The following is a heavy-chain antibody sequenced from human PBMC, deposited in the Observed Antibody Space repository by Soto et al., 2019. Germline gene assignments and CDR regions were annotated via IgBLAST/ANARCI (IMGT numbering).Heavy chain of an antibody. CDR1: GFSLSNSGVG. Sequence: QITLKESGPSPVKPTQTLTVTCTFSGFSLSNSGVGVAWIRQPPGKALEWLALIYGDNDKRYSPSLKTRLTXPQAASXXQVVLTMTNMDPVDTATYYCAHCTLHDYGDYDPGTSHVFDSWGQGTLVTVSS. D-gene: IGHD4-17*01. J-gene: IGHJ4*02. CDR2: IYGDNDK. CDR3: AHCTLHDYGDYDPGTSHVFDS. V-gene: IGHV2-5*02.